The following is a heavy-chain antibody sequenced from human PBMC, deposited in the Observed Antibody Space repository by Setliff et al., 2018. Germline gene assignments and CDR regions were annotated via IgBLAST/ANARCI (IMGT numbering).Heavy chain of an antibody. CDR1: GFTFSSYW. V-gene: IGHV4-34*01. J-gene: IGHJ6*02. CDR3: ARDRQYCSSPTCYSSYFYYYGMDV. D-gene: IGHD2-2*02. CDR2: IYHSGST. Sequence: PGGSLRLSCAASGFTFSSYWMSWVRQAPGKGLEWIGEIYHSGSTNYNPSLKSRVTISVDTSKNQFSLKLSSVTAADTAVYYCARDRQYCSSPTCYSSYFYYYGMDVWGQGTTVTVSS.